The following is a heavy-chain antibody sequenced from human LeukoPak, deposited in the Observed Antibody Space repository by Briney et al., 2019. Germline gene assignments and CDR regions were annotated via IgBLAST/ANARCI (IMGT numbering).Heavy chain of an antibody. CDR2: ISNGGSGT. Sequence: GGSLRLSCAASGFIFNNYGLVWVRQAPGKGLEWVSAISNGGSGTTYADFVKGRFSVSRDNSKNTLFLQMNSLRAEDTALYYCSKGSRGYVFDLWGQGTLVTVSS. D-gene: IGHD3-22*01. CDR3: SKGSRGYVFDL. J-gene: IGHJ4*02. V-gene: IGHV3-23*01. CDR1: GFIFNNYG.